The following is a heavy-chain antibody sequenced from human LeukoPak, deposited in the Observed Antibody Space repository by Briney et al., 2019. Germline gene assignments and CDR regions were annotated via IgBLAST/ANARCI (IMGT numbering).Heavy chain of an antibody. CDR3: ARDSATVTTPYFDY. Sequence: GASVKVSCKASGYTFTGYYIHWVRQAPGQGLEWMGWINPNSGGTNYAPNFQGWVTMTRDTSISTAYMEPSRLRSDDTAVYYCARDSATVTTPYFDYWGQGTLVTVPS. CDR2: INPNSGGT. D-gene: IGHD4-17*01. V-gene: IGHV1-2*04. J-gene: IGHJ4*02. CDR1: GYTFTGYY.